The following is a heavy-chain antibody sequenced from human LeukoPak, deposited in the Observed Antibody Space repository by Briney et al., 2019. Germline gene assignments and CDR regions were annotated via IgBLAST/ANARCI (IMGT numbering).Heavy chain of an antibody. CDR2: ISSSGSNI. J-gene: IGHJ4*02. Sequence: GGSLRLSCAASVFTLSSYEMNWVRQAPGKALEWVSYISSSGSNIYYADSVKGRFTISRDNAKNSLYLQMNSLRGEDTAVYYCARGGAYYYDSSGLDYWGQGTLVTVSS. V-gene: IGHV3-48*03. CDR3: ARGGAYYYDSSGLDY. CDR1: VFTLSSYE. D-gene: IGHD3-22*01.